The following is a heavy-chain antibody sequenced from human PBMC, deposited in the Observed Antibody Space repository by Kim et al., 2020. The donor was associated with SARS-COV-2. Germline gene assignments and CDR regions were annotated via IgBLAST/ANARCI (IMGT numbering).Heavy chain of an antibody. V-gene: IGHV4-4*02. J-gene: IGHJ4*02. CDR1: GGSISSSNW. CDR3: ATEKDYGDMGDY. CDR2: IYHSGST. D-gene: IGHD4-17*01. Sequence: SETLSLTCAVSGGSISSSNWWSWVRQPPGKGLEWIGEIYHSGSTNYNPSLKSRVTISVDKSKNQFSLKLSSVTAADTAVYYCATEKDYGDMGDYWGQGTLVTVSS.